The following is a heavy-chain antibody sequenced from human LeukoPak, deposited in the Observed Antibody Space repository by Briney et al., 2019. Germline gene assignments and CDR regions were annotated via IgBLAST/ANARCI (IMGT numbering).Heavy chain of an antibody. V-gene: IGHV3-30*18. Sequence: QPGGSLRLSCAASGFTFSSYSMSWVRQAPGKGLEWVAVISYDGSNKYYADSVKGRFTISRDNSKHTLYLQMNSLRAEDTAVYYCAKDRRTTETFDYWGQGTLVTVSS. CDR3: AKDRRTTETFDY. D-gene: IGHD1-1*01. CDR1: GFTFSSYS. CDR2: ISYDGSNK. J-gene: IGHJ4*02.